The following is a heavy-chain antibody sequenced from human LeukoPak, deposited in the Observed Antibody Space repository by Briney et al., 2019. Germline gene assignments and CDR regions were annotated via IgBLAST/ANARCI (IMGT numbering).Heavy chain of an antibody. CDR3: ATGGAGFDT. J-gene: IGHJ5*02. Sequence: GGALRLSCAASGFTFNAYYMSWIRQAPGKGLEWLSYINIGGTNTHYADSVKGRFTISRDNAKKSLYLDMNNLRAEDTAVYYCATGGAGFDTWGQGVLVTVSS. V-gene: IGHV3-11*01. CDR2: INIGGTNT. CDR1: GFTFNAYY. D-gene: IGHD5-12*01.